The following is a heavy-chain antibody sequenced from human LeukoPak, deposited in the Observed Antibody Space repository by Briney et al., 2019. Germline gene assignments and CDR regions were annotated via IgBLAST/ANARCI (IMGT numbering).Heavy chain of an antibody. V-gene: IGHV1-2*06. CDR1: AYTFTDYY. Sequence: GASMRVSCKASAYTFTDYYVHWVRQAPGQGLEWMGRINPSSGDTNYAQNFQGRFTMTRDTSISTAYMELSRLRSDDTAVYYCATTSGYFYYWGQRTLVTVSS. CDR3: ATTSGYFYY. J-gene: IGHJ4*02. D-gene: IGHD1-26*01. CDR2: INPSSGDT.